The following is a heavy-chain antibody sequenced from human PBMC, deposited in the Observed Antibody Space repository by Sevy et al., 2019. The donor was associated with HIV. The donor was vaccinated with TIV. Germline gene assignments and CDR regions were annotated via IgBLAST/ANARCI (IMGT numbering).Heavy chain of an antibody. CDR2: VSFDASDK. V-gene: IGHV3-30*09. J-gene: IGHJ4*02. Sequence: GESLKISCATSGFTFSSFAMHWVRQAPGKGLEWVAVVSFDASDKYYGDSVKGRFAISKDNSKNILYLQMNSLKVEDTAVYFCARQRSYNILTGLDYWGQGTLVTVSS. D-gene: IGHD3-9*01. CDR3: ARQRSYNILTGLDY. CDR1: GFTFSSFA.